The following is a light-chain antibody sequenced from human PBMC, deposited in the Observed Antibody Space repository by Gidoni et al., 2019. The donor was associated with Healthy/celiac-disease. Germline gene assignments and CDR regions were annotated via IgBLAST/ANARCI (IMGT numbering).Light chain of an antibody. CDR1: SSDVGGYNY. Sequence: QSALTQPASVSGSPGQSTTISFTGTSSDVGGYNYVSWYQQHPGQAPKLMIYEVSNRPSGVSNRFSGSKSGNTASLTISGLQAEDEADYYCSSYTSSSTVVFGGGTKLTVL. J-gene: IGLJ2*01. CDR2: EVS. CDR3: SSYTSSSTVV. V-gene: IGLV2-14*01.